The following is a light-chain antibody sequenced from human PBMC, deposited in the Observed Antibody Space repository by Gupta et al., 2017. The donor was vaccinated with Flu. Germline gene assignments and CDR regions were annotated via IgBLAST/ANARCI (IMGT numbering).Light chain of an antibody. CDR3: SSYTSSSTLGYV. CDR2: EVS. CDR1: SSDVGGYNY. Sequence: QSALTPPASVSGSPGQSITISCTETSSDVGGYNYVSWYQQHPGKAPKLMIYEVSNRPSGVSNRFSGSKSGNTASLTISGLQAEDEADYYCSSYTSSSTLGYVFGTGTKVTVL. V-gene: IGLV2-14*01. J-gene: IGLJ1*01.